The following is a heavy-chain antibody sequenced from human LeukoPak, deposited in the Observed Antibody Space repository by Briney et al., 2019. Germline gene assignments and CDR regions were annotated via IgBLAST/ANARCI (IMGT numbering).Heavy chain of an antibody. Sequence: PGGSLRLSCATSGFNFDRYTIHWVRQAPGKGLEWVSLAGWAGGTTYHSDSVRGRFTISRDSGKNSVYLQMNSLTTDDTAFYFCAKELDTMFFDYWGQGALVTVSS. CDR3: AKELDTMFFDY. CDR1: GFNFDRYT. J-gene: IGHJ4*02. CDR2: AGWAGGTT. V-gene: IGHV3-43*01. D-gene: IGHD5-18*01.